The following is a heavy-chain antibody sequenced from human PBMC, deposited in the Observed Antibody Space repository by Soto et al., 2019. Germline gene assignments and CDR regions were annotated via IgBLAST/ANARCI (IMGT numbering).Heavy chain of an antibody. V-gene: IGHV3-74*03. CDR3: ARNYAGLGY. CDR2: INNDGSYT. D-gene: IGHD1-7*01. Sequence: PVGSLRLSCAASGFTFSTYGMLWVRQAPGKGLVWVSYINNDGSYTTYADSVKGRFTISRDNAENTLYLQMNSLRAEDTAVYYCARNYAGLGYWGQG. J-gene: IGHJ4*02. CDR1: GFTFSTYG.